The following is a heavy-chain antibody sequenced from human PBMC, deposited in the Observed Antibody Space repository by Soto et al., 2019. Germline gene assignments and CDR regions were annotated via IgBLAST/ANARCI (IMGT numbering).Heavy chain of an antibody. D-gene: IGHD5-18*01. CDR2: ISGSGGST. J-gene: IGHJ4*02. CDR1: GFTFSTYD. V-gene: IGHV3-23*01. CDR3: AREYRRGYSYGPDY. Sequence: PGGSLRLSCAASGFTFSTYDLNWVRQAAGKGLEWVSSISGSGGSTSYADSVKGRLTISRDNSKNTLDLQMNSLRAEDTALYYCAREYRRGYSYGPDYWGQGTLVTVSS.